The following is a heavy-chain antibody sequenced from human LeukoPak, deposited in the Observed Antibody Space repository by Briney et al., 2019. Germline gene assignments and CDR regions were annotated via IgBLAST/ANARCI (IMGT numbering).Heavy chain of an antibody. CDR2: IYYSGST. D-gene: IGHD3-22*01. CDR1: GGSISSSSYY. V-gene: IGHV4-39*07. CDR3: ARVSYYDSGGYYRGPYYYMDV. Sequence: SETLSLTCTVSGGSISSSSYYWGWIRQPPGKGLEWIGSIYYSGSTYYNPSLKSRVTISVDTSKNQFSLKLSSVTAADSAVFYCARVSYYDSGGYYRGPYYYMDVWGKGTTVTVSS. J-gene: IGHJ6*03.